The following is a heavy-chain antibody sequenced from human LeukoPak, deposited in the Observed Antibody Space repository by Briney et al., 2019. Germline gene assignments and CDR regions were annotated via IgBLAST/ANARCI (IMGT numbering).Heavy chain of an antibody. CDR3: ASLWFGELTADY. D-gene: IGHD3-10*01. CDR2: IIPIFGTA. V-gene: IGHV1-69*13. J-gene: IGHJ4*02. CDR1: GGTFSSYA. Sequence: EASVKVSCKASGGTFSSYAISWVRQAPGQGLEWMGGIIPIFGTANYAQKFQGRVTITADESTSTAYMELSSLRSEDTAVYYCASLWFGELTADYWGQGTLVTVSS.